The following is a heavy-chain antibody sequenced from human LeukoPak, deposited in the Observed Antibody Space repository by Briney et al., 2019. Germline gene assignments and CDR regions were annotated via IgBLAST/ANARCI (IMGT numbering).Heavy chain of an antibody. CDR3: AHTLITATGTECLDY. CDR1: GSSPSTSGVG. CDR2: FYWTDDK. Sequence: SGPTPVNSPVPLMLTPTLSGSSPSTSGVGVHWISQSPVKALEWLALFYWTDDKPYRPSLKSKLAITKYTSNTQVILTMTNIDPVDTATYYYAHTLITATGTECLDYWGQGTLVTVSS. V-gene: IGHV2-5*01. J-gene: IGHJ4*02. D-gene: IGHD1-1*01.